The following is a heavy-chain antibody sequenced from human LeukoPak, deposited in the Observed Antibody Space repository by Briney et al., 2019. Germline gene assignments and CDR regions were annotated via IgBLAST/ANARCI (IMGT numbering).Heavy chain of an antibody. V-gene: IGHV3-7*01. J-gene: IGHJ4*02. CDR2: IKEDGREK. D-gene: IGHD3-22*01. CDR3: ARSLIYDSSFDY. CDR1: GFTFSRHW. Sequence: PGGSLSLSCAASGFTFSRHWMSWVRQAPGKGLEWVANIKEDGREKKYVDSLKDRFTISRDNSKNTLYLQMNSLRAEDTAVYYCARSLIYDSSFDYWGQGTLVTVSS.